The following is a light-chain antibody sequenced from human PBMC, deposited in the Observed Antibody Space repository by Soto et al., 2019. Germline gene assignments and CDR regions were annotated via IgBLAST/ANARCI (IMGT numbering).Light chain of an antibody. CDR3: QQYVSSPWT. CDR1: QSVSSSY. V-gene: IGKV3-20*01. CDR2: GAS. J-gene: IGKJ1*01. Sequence: EIVLTQSPGTLSLSPGERATLSCRASQSVSSSYLAWYQQKPGQAPRLLIYGASSRATGIPDWLSGSGSGTDFTLTISRLEPEDFAVYYGQQYVSSPWTFGQGTNVEIK.